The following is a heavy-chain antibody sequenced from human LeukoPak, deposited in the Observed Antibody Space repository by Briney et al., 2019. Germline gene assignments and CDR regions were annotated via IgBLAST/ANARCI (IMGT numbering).Heavy chain of an antibody. CDR1: VRSIARGAYL. D-gene: IGHD3-10*01. Sequence: SQTLSLTRSVSVRSIARGAYLWSWIRQPPGKGLEWVWYINYSGSTYYNPPLKGRVTISLDTSKNQFSLKLSSVTAADTAVYYCARYYGSGGYPFDYWGAGTLVTVSS. CDR3: ARYYGSGGYPFDY. J-gene: IGHJ4*02. V-gene: IGHV4-30-4*01. CDR2: INYSGST.